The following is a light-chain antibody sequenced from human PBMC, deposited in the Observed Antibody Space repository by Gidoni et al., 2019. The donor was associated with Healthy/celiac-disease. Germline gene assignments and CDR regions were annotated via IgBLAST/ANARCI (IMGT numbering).Light chain of an antibody. CDR1: QSISSY. CDR2: AAS. Sequence: DIQMTQSPSSLSASVGDRVTITCRASQSISSYLNWYQQKPGKAPKLLLYAASSVQSGVPSRFSGSVSGTDFTLTISSLQPEDFATYYCQPSYRTPLTFGGGTKVEIK. J-gene: IGKJ4*01. CDR3: QPSYRTPLT. V-gene: IGKV1-39*01.